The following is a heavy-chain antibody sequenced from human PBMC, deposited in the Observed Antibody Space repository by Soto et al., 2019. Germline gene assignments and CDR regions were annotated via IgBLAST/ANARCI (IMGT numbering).Heavy chain of an antibody. J-gene: IGHJ4*02. Sequence: PSETLSLTCTVSGGSISSSSYYWGWIRQPPGKGLEWIGSIYYSGSTYYNPSLKSRVTISVDTSKNQFSLKLSSVTAADTAVYYCARQPFPMGPVGARPFDYWGQGTLVTVSS. V-gene: IGHV4-39*01. CDR1: GGSISSSSYY. CDR3: ARQPFPMGPVGARPFDY. D-gene: IGHD5-12*01. CDR2: IYYSGST.